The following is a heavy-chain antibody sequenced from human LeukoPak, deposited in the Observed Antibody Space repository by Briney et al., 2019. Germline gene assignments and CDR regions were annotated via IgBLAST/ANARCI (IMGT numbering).Heavy chain of an antibody. D-gene: IGHD3-22*01. Sequence: PGGSLRLSCAASGFTFSSYWMHWVRQAPGKGLVWVSRINSDGSSTSYADSVKGRFTISRDNAKNSLYLQMNSLGAEDTAFYYCASDRRSDSSGYAFDIWGQGTMVTVSP. CDR2: INSDGSST. V-gene: IGHV3-74*01. CDR1: GFTFSSYW. J-gene: IGHJ3*02. CDR3: ASDRRSDSSGYAFDI.